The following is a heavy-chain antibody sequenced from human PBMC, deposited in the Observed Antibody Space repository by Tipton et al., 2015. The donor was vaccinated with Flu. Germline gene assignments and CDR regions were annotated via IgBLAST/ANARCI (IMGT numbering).Heavy chain of an antibody. CDR2: IYTSGST. D-gene: IGHD3-3*01. Sequence: PSLTCTVSGGSISSYYWSWIRQPAGKGLEWIGRIYTSGSTNYNPSLKSRVTMSVDTSKNQFSLKLSSVTAADTAVYYCARELTIFGVANGFDYWGQGTLVTVSS. J-gene: IGHJ4*02. CDR3: ARELTIFGVANGFDY. V-gene: IGHV4-4*07. CDR1: GGSISSYY.